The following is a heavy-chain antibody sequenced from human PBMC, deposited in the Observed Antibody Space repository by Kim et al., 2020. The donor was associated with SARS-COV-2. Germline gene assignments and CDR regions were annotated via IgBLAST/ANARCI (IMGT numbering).Heavy chain of an antibody. CDR3: VRGKVGATAFDS. D-gene: IGHD1-26*01. CDR1: GFNFSRHA. Sequence: GGSLRLSCAASGFNFSRHAMSWVRQAPGKGLEWVSGISDRGRNKYYLESVKDRFTISRDNSDNTLFLQMSGLGVGDTAVYYCVRGKVGATAFDSWGQGSPVIVSS. J-gene: IGHJ4*02. V-gene: IGHV3-23*01. CDR2: ISDRGRNK.